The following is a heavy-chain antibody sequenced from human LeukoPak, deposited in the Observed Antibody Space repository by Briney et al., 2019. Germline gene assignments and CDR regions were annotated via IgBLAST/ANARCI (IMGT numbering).Heavy chain of an antibody. D-gene: IGHD1-26*01. CDR2: IYSGGST. J-gene: IGHJ3*02. CDR3: AKYQRTDEWEDGAFDI. CDR1: GLTVSSNY. Sequence: PGGSLRLSCAASGLTVSSNYMSWVRQAPGKGLEWVSVIYSGGSTYYADSVKGRFTISRDNSKNTLYLQMNSLRAEDTAVYYCAKYQRTDEWEDGAFDIWGQGTMVTVSS. V-gene: IGHV3-53*05.